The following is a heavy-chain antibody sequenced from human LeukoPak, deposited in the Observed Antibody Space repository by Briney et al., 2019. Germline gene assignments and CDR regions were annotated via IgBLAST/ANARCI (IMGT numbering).Heavy chain of an antibody. CDR1: GGSISSGSYY. V-gene: IGHV4-61*02. CDR2: IYTSGST. Sequence: PSETLSLTCTVSGGSISSGSYYWSWIRQPAGKGLEWIGRIYTSGSTNYNPSLKSRVTISVDTSKNQFSLKLSSVTAADTAVYYCARVSYDFSYYYMDVWGKGTTVTVSS. CDR3: ARVSYDFSYYYMDV. D-gene: IGHD3-3*01. J-gene: IGHJ6*03.